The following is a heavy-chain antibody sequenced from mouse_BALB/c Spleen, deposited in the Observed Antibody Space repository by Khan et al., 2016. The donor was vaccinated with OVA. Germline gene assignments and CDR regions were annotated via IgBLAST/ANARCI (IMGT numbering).Heavy chain of an antibody. CDR1: GYTFTDYS. Sequence: QVQLQQSGPELKKPGETVKISCKASGYTFTDYSMHWVKQAPGKGLKWMGWINTETGEPTYADDFKGRFAFSLETSASTAYLQINNLKNEDTATDFCARDRYDYFDYWDQGTTLTVSS. V-gene: IGHV9-2-1*01. D-gene: IGHD2-14*01. CDR3: ARDRYDYFDY. CDR2: INTETGEP. J-gene: IGHJ2*01.